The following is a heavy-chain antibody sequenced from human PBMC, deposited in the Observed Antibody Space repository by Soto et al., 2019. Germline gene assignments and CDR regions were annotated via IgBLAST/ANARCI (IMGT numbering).Heavy chain of an antibody. J-gene: IGHJ4*02. V-gene: IGHV1-69*12. D-gene: IGHD5-12*01. Sequence: QVQLVQSGAEVRQPASSVKVSCKTSGGTFSSYAISWVRQAPGQGLEWMGGIVPIVDPSTYAQKFQGRVTITADESTSTVYMELSSLRSDDTDVYYCVRVVAIPGYPDNWGQGTLVTVSS. CDR1: GGTFSSYA. CDR3: VRVVAIPGYPDN. CDR2: IVPIVDPS.